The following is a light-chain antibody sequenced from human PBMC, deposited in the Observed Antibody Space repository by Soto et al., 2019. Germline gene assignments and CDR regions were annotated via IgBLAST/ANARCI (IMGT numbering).Light chain of an antibody. V-gene: IGKV3-11*01. J-gene: IGKJ2*01. CDR2: GAS. Sequence: EIVLTQSPATLSLSPGDGATLSCRASQSVTSYLAWYQQKPGQAPRLLIYGASNRATGIPARFSGSGSGTDFTLTISSLEPEDFAVYYCQQRSEWPPMYTFGQGTKLEI. CDR1: QSVTSY. CDR3: QQRSEWPPMYT.